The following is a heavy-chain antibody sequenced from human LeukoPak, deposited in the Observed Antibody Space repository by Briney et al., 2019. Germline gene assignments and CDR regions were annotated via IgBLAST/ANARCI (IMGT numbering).Heavy chain of an antibody. J-gene: IGHJ4*02. CDR1: GFTFSSYS. V-gene: IGHV3-21*01. CDR3: VSSGPYLYYGSGYYTY. D-gene: IGHD3-10*01. CDR2: ISGRSLYI. Sequence: PGGSLRLSCVVSGFTFSSYSFHWVRQAPGKGLEWVSAISGRSLYIYYADSVKGRFTISRDNAKNSLYLLMNGLRAEDTAVYYCVSSGPYLYYGSGYYTYWGQGTLVTVSS.